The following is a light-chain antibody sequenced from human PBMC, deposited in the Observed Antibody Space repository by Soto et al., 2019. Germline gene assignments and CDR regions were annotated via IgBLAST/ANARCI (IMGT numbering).Light chain of an antibody. Sequence: QSVLTQPASVSGSPGQSITISCTGTSTDVGAYNYVSWYQQHPGEAPKLVIFEVGNRPSGVSNRFSGSKSGNTASLTISGLQTEDEADYYCSSYTTSSIYVFGTGTKLTVL. CDR1: STDVGAYNY. J-gene: IGLJ1*01. CDR2: EVG. CDR3: SSYTTSSIYV. V-gene: IGLV2-14*01.